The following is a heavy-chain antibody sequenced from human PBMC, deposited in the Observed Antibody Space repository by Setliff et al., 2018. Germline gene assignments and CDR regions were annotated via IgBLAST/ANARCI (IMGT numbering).Heavy chain of an antibody. J-gene: IGHJ4*02. CDR2: IIPIFGTA. Sequence: SVKVSCKASGGTFSSYAISWVRQAPGQGLEWMGGIIPIFGTANYAQKFQGRVTITTDESTSTAYMELSSLRSDDTAVYYCARDSEWLVLYFDYWGQGTLVTVSS. D-gene: IGHD6-19*01. CDR1: GGTFSSYA. CDR3: ARDSEWLVLYFDY. V-gene: IGHV1-69*05.